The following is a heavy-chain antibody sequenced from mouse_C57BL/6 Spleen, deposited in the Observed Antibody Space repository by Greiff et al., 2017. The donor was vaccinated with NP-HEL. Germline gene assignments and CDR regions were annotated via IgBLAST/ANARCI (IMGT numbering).Heavy chain of an antibody. J-gene: IGHJ4*01. D-gene: IGHD2-12*01. V-gene: IGHV1-53*01. CDR2: INPSNGGT. CDR1: GYTFTSYW. CDR3: AREDSYYPYAMDY. Sequence: VQLQQPGTELVKPGASVKLSCKASGYTFTSYWMHWVKQRPGQGLEWIGNINPSNGGTNYNEKFKSKARLTVDKSSSTAYMQLSSLTSEDSAVYYCAREDSYYPYAMDYWGQGTSVTVSS.